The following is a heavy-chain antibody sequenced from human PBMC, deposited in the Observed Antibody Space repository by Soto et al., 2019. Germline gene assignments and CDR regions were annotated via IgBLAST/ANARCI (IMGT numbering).Heavy chain of an antibody. J-gene: IGHJ4*02. CDR3: AGDFRGRDY. Sequence: QVQLQESGPGLVKPSETLSLTCTVSGGSIRSYYWSWIRQPPGKGLEWIGHLYYSGSTNYNPSLKSRVTNSLDTSKNQFSLKLTSVTAADTAVYYCAGDFRGRDYWGQGTLVTVSS. CDR2: LYYSGST. CDR1: GGSIRSYY. V-gene: IGHV4-59*01.